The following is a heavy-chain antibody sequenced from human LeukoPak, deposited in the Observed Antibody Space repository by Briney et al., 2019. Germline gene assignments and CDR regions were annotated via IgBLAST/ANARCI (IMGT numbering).Heavy chain of an antibody. V-gene: IGHV3-23*01. CDR3: AKSGSTIWNY. Sequence: GGSLRLSCEASRFTFSKYWMSWVRQAPGKGLEWVSAFSGSGGSTYYADSVKGRFTISRDNSKNTLYLQMNSLRAEDTAIYYCAKSGSTIWNYWGQGTLVTVSS. CDR1: RFTFSKYW. D-gene: IGHD2-2*01. CDR2: FSGSGGST. J-gene: IGHJ4*02.